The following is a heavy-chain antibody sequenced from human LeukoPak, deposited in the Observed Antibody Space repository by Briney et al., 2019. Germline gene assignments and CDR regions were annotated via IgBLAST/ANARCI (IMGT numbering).Heavy chain of an antibody. CDR2: ITENGSET. V-gene: IGHV3-7*01. J-gene: IGHJ4*02. D-gene: IGHD5/OR15-5a*01. CDR1: GFTFSSNW. CDR3: ARGQPSTY. Sequence: GGPLRLSCVASGFTFSSNWLTWVRQPPGKGLKWVANITENGSETYHAGSVKGRFTISRDNAKNSLYLQMNSLRAEDTAVYYCARGQPSTYWGQGTLVTVSS.